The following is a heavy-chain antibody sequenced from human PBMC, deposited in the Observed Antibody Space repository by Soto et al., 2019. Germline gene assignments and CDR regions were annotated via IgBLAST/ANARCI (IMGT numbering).Heavy chain of an antibody. CDR3: ARAQYYYDSSGYLYFQH. CDR1: GGTFSSYA. V-gene: IGHV1-69*13. D-gene: IGHD3-22*01. J-gene: IGHJ1*01. CDR2: IIPIFGTA. Sequence: SVKVSCKASGGTFSSYAISWVRQAPGQGLEWMGGIIPIFGTANYAQKFQGRVTITADESTSTAYMELSSLRSEDTAVYYCARAQYYYDSSGYLYFQHWGQGTLVTVS.